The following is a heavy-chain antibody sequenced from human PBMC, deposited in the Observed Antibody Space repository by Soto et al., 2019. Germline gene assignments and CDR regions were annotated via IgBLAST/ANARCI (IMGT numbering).Heavy chain of an antibody. CDR3: ARGSIAVAGTEFDY. CDR2: IIPIFGTA. Sequence: SVKGSCKGSGDSYSSYAISWLRQAPGQGLEWMGGIIPIFGTANYAQKFQGRVTITADESTSTAYMVLSSLRSEDTAVYYCARGSIAVAGTEFDYWGQGTLVTVSS. D-gene: IGHD6-19*01. V-gene: IGHV1-69*01. J-gene: IGHJ4*02. CDR1: GDSYSSYA.